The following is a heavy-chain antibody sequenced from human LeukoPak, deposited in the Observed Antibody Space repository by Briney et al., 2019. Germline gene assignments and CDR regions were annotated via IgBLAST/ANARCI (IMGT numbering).Heavy chain of an antibody. CDR3: ASYIVVVTGRFIDY. Sequence: PSETLSLTCTVSGGSISSYYWGWIRQPPGKGLEWIGNIYYSGSTYYNPSLKSRVTISVDTSKNQFSLKLSSVTAADAAVYYCASYIVVVTGRFIDYWGQGTLVTVSS. D-gene: IGHD2-21*02. CDR1: GGSISSYY. V-gene: IGHV4-39*01. J-gene: IGHJ4*02. CDR2: IYYSGST.